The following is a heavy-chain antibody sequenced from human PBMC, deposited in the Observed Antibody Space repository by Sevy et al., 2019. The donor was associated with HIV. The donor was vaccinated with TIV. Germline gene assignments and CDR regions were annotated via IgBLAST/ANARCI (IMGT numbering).Heavy chain of an antibody. CDR3: ARDLKGIQLWPSITDY. D-gene: IGHD5-18*01. Sequence: GGSLRLSCAASGFTFSSYAMHWVRQAPGKGLEWVAVISYDGSNKYYADSVKGRFTISRDNSKNTLYLQMNSLRAEETAVYYCARDLKGIQLWPSITDYWGQGTLVTVSS. J-gene: IGHJ4*02. CDR2: ISYDGSNK. CDR1: GFTFSSYA. V-gene: IGHV3-30-3*01.